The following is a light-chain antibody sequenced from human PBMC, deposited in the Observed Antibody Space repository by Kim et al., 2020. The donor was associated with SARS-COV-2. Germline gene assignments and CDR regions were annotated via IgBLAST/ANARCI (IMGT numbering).Light chain of an antibody. CDR3: SSYTTSNSWV. CDR1: SSDVGYYNY. CDR2: EVS. J-gene: IGLJ3*02. Sequence: GQSSTIACTGTSSDVGYYNYVSLYQQHPGKAPQLMIFEVSKRPSGVSNLFSGSKCGNTASLTVSGLQAEDEADYYCSSYTTSNSWVFGGGTKLAVL. V-gene: IGLV2-14*01.